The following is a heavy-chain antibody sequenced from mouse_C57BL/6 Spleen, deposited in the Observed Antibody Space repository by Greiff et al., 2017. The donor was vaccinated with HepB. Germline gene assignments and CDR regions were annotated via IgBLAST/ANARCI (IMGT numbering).Heavy chain of an antibody. V-gene: IGHV1-55*01. CDR1: GYTFTSYW. CDR3: ARWYYDYCYYAMDY. J-gene: IGHJ4*01. Sequence: VQLQQPGAELVKPGASVKMSCKASGYTFTSYWITWVKQRPGQGLEWIGDIYPGSGSTNYNEKFKSKATLTVDTSSSTAYMQLSSLTSEDSAVYYCARWYYDYCYYAMDYWGQGTSVTVSS. CDR2: IYPGSGST. D-gene: IGHD2-4*01.